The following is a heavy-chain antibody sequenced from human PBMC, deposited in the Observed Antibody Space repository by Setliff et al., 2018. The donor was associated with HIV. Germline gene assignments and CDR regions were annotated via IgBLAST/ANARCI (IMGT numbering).Heavy chain of an antibody. J-gene: IGHJ4*02. V-gene: IGHV4-39*01. CDR2: IYYSGST. CDR1: GASTSSTSYY. Sequence: SETLSLTCAVSGASTSSTSYYWGWVRQPPGKGLEWIGSIYYSGSTYYNPSLKSRLTISVDTSRNQFSLKLSSLTAADTAVYYCARHYNVNYYVRKDFDYWGQGILVTVSS. D-gene: IGHD1-26*01. CDR3: ARHYNVNYYVRKDFDY.